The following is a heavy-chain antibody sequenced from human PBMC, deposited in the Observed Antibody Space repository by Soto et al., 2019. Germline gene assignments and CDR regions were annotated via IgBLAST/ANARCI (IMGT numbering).Heavy chain of an antibody. CDR3: ARDYSNYMGLDY. V-gene: IGHV4-30-4*01. CDR1: GGSISSGSYY. J-gene: IGHJ4*02. CDR2: IYYSGST. D-gene: IGHD4-4*01. Sequence: SETLSLTCTVSGGSISSGSYYRSWIRQPPGKGLEWIGYIYYSGSTYYSPSLKSRVTISVDTSMKQFSLKLNSVTAADTAVYYCARDYSNYMGLDYWGRGTLVTVSS.